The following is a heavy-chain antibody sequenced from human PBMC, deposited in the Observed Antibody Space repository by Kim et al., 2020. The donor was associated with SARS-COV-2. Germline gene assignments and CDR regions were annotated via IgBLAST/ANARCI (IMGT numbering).Heavy chain of an antibody. V-gene: IGHV1-69*13. J-gene: IGHJ4*02. CDR2: IIPIFGTA. CDR1: GGTFSSYA. CDR3: ARDRRPYDILTGSLDY. Sequence: SVKVSCKASGGTFSSYAISWVRQAPGQGLEWMGGIIPIFGTANYAQKFQGRVTITADESTSTAYMELSSLRSEDTAVYYCARDRRPYDILTGSLDYWGQGTLVTVSS. D-gene: IGHD3-9*01.